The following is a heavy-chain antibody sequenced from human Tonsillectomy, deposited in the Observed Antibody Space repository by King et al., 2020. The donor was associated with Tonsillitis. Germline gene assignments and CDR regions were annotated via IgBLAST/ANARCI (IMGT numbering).Heavy chain of an antibody. J-gene: IGHJ5*02. CDR3: ARDSSMGWFDP. Sequence: QLQESGPGLVKPSETLSLTCTVSGGSISSYYWSWLRQPRGKGLEWIGYIYYSGSTNYNPSLKSRVTISVDTSKNQFSLKLSSVTAADTAVYYCARDSSMGWFDPWGQGTLVTVSS. CDR2: IYYSGST. CDR1: GGSISSYY. V-gene: IGHV4-59*01.